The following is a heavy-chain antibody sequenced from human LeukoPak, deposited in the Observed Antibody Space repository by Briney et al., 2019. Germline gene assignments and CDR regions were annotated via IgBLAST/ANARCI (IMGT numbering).Heavy chain of an antibody. CDR2: IYHSGST. V-gene: IGHV4-59*12. D-gene: IGHD3-3*01. CDR3: ARDGVFWSGYYYHYYFDY. J-gene: IGHJ4*02. Sequence: SETLSLTCTVSGGSMSTYYWSWIRQPPGKGLEWIAYIYHSGSTNYNPSLKSRVTISVDTSKNQFSVKLSSVTAADTAVYYCARDGVFWSGYYYHYYFDYWGQGTLVTVSS. CDR1: GGSMSTYY.